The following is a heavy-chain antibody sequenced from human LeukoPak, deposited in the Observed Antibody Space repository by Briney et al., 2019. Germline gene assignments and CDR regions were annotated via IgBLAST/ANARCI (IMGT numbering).Heavy chain of an antibody. CDR1: GYTITGYY. D-gene: IGHD1-1*01. V-gene: IGHV1-2*02. CDR2: INPHTGGT. Sequence: ASVKVSCKASGYTITGYYLHWVRQAPGQGLEWMGWINPHTGGTRYAQKFLGRCTMTRDTSINTAYMGLNNLKSDDTAVYFCARGTGSSWFDPWGQGTLVTVSS. J-gene: IGHJ5*02. CDR3: ARGTGSSWFDP.